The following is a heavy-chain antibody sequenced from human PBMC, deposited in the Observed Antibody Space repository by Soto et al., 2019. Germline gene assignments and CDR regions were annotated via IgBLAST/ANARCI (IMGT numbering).Heavy chain of an antibody. Sequence: SETLSLTCSVSGASISSGGYSWSWIRQPPGKGLEWIGYIYHSGSTYYNPSLKSRVTISVDRSKNQFSLKLSSVTAADTAVYYCARSSSQHYGKGGWFDPWGQGTLVTVSS. CDR2: IYHSGST. J-gene: IGHJ5*02. D-gene: IGHD4-17*01. V-gene: IGHV4-30-2*01. CDR1: GASISSGGYS. CDR3: ARSSSQHYGKGGWFDP.